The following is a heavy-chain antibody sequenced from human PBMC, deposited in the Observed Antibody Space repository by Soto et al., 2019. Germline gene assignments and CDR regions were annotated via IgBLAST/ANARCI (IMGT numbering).Heavy chain of an antibody. J-gene: IGHJ4*02. CDR3: ARGPPHWGFDL. CDR2: MSPKTGNT. Sequence: QVQLVQSGAEVKKPGASVKVSCKASGYTFTTYDINWVRQATGQGLEWIGWMSPKTGNTGYAQNFQGRVTMTRNPPISPAYMELSSLTSEDTAVYYCARGPPHWGFDLWGQGTLVPVSS. V-gene: IGHV1-8*01. CDR1: GYTFTTYD. D-gene: IGHD7-27*01.